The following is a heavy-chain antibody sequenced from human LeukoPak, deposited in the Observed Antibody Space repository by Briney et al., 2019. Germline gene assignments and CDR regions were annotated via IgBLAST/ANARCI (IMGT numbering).Heavy chain of an antibody. Sequence: SVKVSCKASGFTFSASAVQWVRQARGQHLEWIGWIVVGSSNTNYAQMFQGRVTMTRDTSISTAYMELSRLRSDDTAVYYCARNKAVKDYYYYMDVWGKGTTVTVSS. D-gene: IGHD2/OR15-2a*01. V-gene: IGHV1-58*01. CDR2: IVVGSSNT. CDR1: GFTFSASA. CDR3: ARNKAVKDYYYYMDV. J-gene: IGHJ6*03.